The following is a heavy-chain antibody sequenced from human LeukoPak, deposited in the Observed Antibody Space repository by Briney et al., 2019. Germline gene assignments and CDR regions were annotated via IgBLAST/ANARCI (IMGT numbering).Heavy chain of an antibody. V-gene: IGHV3-9*01. CDR3: AKDLYILTGDGAFDI. Sequence: GGSLRLSCAASGFTFDDYAMHWVRQAPGKGLEWVSGISWNSGSIGYADSVKGRFTISRDNAKNSLYLLMNSLRAEDTALYYRAKDLYILTGDGAFDIWGQGTMVTVAS. CDR1: GFTFDDYA. J-gene: IGHJ3*02. CDR2: ISWNSGSI. D-gene: IGHD3-9*01.